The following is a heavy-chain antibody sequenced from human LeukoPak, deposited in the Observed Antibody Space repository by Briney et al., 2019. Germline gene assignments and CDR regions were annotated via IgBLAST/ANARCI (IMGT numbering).Heavy chain of an antibody. D-gene: IGHD1-26*01. CDR1: GFTFRNFD. CDR3: AKDIELFMS. Sequence: GGSLRLSCAASGFTFRNFDMSWVRQAPGKGLEWVSGLSHGGTRTFYAASVKGRFTISRDDSNSTLFLQMDNLRVEDTATYYCAKDIELFMSWGQGTLVIVSS. J-gene: IGHJ5*02. CDR2: LSHGGTRT. V-gene: IGHV3-23*01.